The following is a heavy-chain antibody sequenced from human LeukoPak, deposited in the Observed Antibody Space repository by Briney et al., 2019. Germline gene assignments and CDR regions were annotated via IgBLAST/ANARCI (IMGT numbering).Heavy chain of an antibody. J-gene: IGHJ4*02. CDR1: GFTFSSYA. V-gene: IGHV3-30*04. CDR2: ISYDGSKK. Sequence: GGSLRLSCAASGFTFSSYAMHWVRQAPGKGLEWVTIISYDGSKKYYADYVKGRFTISRDNSKNTLYLQMSSLRAEDTAVYYCARNFRDGYNNSFDYWGQGTLVTVSS. D-gene: IGHD5-24*01. CDR3: ARNFRDGYNNSFDY.